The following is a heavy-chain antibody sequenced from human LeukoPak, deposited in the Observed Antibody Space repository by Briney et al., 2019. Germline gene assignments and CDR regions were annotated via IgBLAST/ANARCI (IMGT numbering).Heavy chain of an antibody. CDR1: GYSFTSYY. D-gene: IGHD3-3*01. CDR3: ASARRITIFGVVKYYYYGMDV. CDR2: INPSGGST. Sequence: ASVKVSCKASGYSFTSYYLHWVRQAPGQGLEWMGKINPSGGSTTYAQKFQGRVTITADESTSTAYMELSSLRSEDTAVYYCASARRITIFGVVKYYYYGMDVWGQGTTVTVSS. J-gene: IGHJ6*02. V-gene: IGHV1-46*01.